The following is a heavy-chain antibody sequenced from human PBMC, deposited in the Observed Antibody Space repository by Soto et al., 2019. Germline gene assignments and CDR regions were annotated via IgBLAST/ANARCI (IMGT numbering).Heavy chain of an antibody. J-gene: IGHJ5*02. V-gene: IGHV1-58*01. D-gene: IGHD3-22*01. CDR1: GFTFTSSA. CDR2: IVVGSGNT. CDR3: AAVGRYYNDSSGWERWFDP. Sequence: SVKVSCKASGFTFTSSAVQWVRQARGQRLEWIGWIVVGSGNTNYAQKFQERVTITRDMSTSTAYMELSSLRSEDTAVYYCAAVGRYYNDSSGWERWFDPWGQGTLVTVSS.